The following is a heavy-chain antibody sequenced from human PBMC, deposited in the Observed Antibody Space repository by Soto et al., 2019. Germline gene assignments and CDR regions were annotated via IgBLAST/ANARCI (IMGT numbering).Heavy chain of an antibody. D-gene: IGHD2-2*01. CDR1: GYTFTIYD. CDR2: MNPNSGNT. V-gene: IGHV1-8*01. CDR3: ARARRYCSSTSCNKPIYYYYMDV. J-gene: IGHJ6*03. Sequence: ASVKVSCKASGYTFTIYDINWVRQATGQGLEWMGWMNPNSGNTGYAQKFQGRVTMTRNTSISTAYMELSSLRSEDTAVYYCARARRYCSSTSCNKPIYYYYMDVWGKGTTVTVSS.